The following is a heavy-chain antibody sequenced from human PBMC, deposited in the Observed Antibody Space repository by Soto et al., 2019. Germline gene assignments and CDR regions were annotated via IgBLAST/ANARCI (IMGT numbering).Heavy chain of an antibody. CDR3: ARVPAAGIFDY. CDR2: IYSGGST. J-gene: IGHJ4*02. V-gene: IGHV3-66*01. Sequence: RGSLRLSCAASCFPVRSSYMSWVRQAVGKGLEWVSVIYSGGSTYYSGSVKGRFTISRDNSKVTLYLQRNSVRAEDTAVYYCARVPAAGIFDYWGPGT. CDR1: CFPVRSSY. D-gene: IGHD6-13*01.